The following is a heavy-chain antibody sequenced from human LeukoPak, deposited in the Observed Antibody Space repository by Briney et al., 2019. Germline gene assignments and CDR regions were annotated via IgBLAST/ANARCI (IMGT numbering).Heavy chain of an antibody. Sequence: ASVKVSCKVSGYTLTELSRHWERQAPGKGLGWRGGFDPEDGERIYAQKFQDRVTMTEDTSTDTAYMELRSLRSEDTAMYYCATALRLEALDLWGHGTMVTVSS. D-gene: IGHD3-16*01. V-gene: IGHV1-24*01. CDR3: ATALRLEALDL. J-gene: IGHJ3*01. CDR1: GYTLTELS. CDR2: FDPEDGER.